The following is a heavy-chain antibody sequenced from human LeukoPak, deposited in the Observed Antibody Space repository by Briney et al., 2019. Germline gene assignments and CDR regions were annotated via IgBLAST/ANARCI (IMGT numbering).Heavy chain of an antibody. CDR1: GFTFSSYA. CDR3: AKVTPYYDILTGPFDY. V-gene: IGHV3-23*01. Sequence: GGSLRLSCAASGFTFSSYAMSWVRQAPGKGLEWVSAISGSGGSTYYADSVKGRFTLSRDNSKNTLYLQMNSLRAEDTAVYYCAKVTPYYDILTGPFDYWGQGTLVTVSS. J-gene: IGHJ4*02. CDR2: ISGSGGST. D-gene: IGHD3-9*01.